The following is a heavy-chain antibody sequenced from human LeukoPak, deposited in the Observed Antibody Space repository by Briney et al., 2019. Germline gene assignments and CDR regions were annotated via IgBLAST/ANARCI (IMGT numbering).Heavy chain of an antibody. V-gene: IGHV1-18*01. Sequence: ASVKVSCKASGYTFIAYGISWVRQAPGQGLEGMGWIYTYNGNANYAEHLQGRVTFTSDSSTSTVYMELKNLTSDDTAVYYCARASSPVAGVGLFWGQGTLVTVSS. CDR3: ARASSPVAGVGLF. CDR2: IYTYNGNA. D-gene: IGHD6-19*01. J-gene: IGHJ4*02. CDR1: GYTFIAYG.